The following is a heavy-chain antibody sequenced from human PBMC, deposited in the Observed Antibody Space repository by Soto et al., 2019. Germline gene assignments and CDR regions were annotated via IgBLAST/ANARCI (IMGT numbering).Heavy chain of an antibody. CDR2: IYYSGST. CDR3: ASNYDILTGYPHFDY. Sequence: SETLSLTCTVSGGSISSSSYYWGWIRQPPGKGLEWIGSIYYSGSTYYNPSLKSRVTISVDTSKNQFSLKLSSVTAADTAVYYCASNYDILTGYPHFDYWGQGTLVTVSS. J-gene: IGHJ4*02. CDR1: GGSISSSSYY. D-gene: IGHD3-9*01. V-gene: IGHV4-39*01.